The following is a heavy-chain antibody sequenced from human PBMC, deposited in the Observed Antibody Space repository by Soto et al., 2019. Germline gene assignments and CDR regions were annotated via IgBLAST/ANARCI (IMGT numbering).Heavy chain of an antibody. CDR3: APLSVSLSGPYGIHV. V-gene: IGHV4-31*03. Sequence: PSETLSLTCTVSGGSISSGGYYWSWIRQHPGKGLEWIGYIYYSGSTCYNPSLKSRVTLSVDTSKNQFSVRLNSVTASDTAVYYCAPLSVSLSGPYGIHVWGQGTTVTVSS. CDR1: GGSISSGGYY. CDR2: IYYSGST. D-gene: IGHD2-15*01. J-gene: IGHJ6*02.